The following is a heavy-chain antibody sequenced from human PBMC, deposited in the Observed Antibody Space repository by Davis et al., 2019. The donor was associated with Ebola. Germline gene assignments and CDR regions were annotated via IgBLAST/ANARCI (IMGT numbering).Heavy chain of an antibody. CDR1: GFTFSDYY. J-gene: IGHJ4*02. V-gene: IGHV3-11*04. CDR2: ISSSGSTI. D-gene: IGHD3-16*01. CDR3: ARSEGANIDY. Sequence: GESLKISCAASGFTFSDYYMSWIRQAPGKGLEWVSYISSSGSTIYYADSVKGRFTISRDNAKNSLYLQMNSLRPNDTAVYYCARSEGANIDYWGQGTQVTVS.